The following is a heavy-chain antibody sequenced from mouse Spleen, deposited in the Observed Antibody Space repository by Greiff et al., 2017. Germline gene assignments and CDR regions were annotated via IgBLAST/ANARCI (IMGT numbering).Heavy chain of an antibody. D-gene: IGHD2-12*01. CDR1: GFTFSDYY. CDR3: ARDTHSEYFDY. J-gene: IGHJ2*01. CDR2: INYDGSST. Sequence: EVNVVESEGGLVQPGSSMKLSCTASGFTFSDYYMAWVRQVPEKGLEWVANINYDGSSTYYLDSLKSRFIISRDNAKNILYLQMSSLKSEDTATYYCARDTHSEYFDYWGQGTTLTVSS. V-gene: IGHV5-16*01.